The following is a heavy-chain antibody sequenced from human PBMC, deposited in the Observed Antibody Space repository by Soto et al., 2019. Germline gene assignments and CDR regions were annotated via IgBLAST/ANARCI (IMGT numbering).Heavy chain of an antibody. CDR1: GDSVSSNSAA. CDR2: TYYRSKWYN. Sequence: LSQTLSLTCGISGDSVSSNSAAWNWLRQSPSRGLEWLGRTYYRSKWYNDYAVSVESRITINPDTSKNHFSLQLNFVTPEDTAVYFCARGEQYSGRIFDYWGQGTLVTVS. V-gene: IGHV6-1*01. D-gene: IGHD1-26*01. CDR3: ARGEQYSGRIFDY. J-gene: IGHJ4*02.